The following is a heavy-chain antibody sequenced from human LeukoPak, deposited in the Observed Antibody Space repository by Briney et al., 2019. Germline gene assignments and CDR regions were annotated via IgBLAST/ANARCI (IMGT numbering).Heavy chain of an antibody. Sequence: GGSLRLSCAASGFTFSSYAMSWVRQAPGKGLEWVSLISGSGVSTYYAGSVKGRFTISRGNSQNTLYLQMNSLSAEDTAVYYCAKKVVGFDYWGQGTLVTVSS. CDR3: AKKVVGFDY. CDR2: ISGSGVST. D-gene: IGHD2-15*01. CDR1: GFTFSSYA. V-gene: IGHV3-23*01. J-gene: IGHJ4*02.